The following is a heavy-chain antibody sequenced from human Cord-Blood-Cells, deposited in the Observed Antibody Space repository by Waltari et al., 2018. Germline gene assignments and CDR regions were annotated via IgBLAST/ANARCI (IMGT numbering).Heavy chain of an antibody. J-gene: IGHJ6*03. D-gene: IGHD3-3*01. Sequence: QVQLQESGPGLVKPSETLYLPCTVSGGPISSYYWSWIRQPPGKGLEWIGYIYYSGSTNYNPSLKSRVTISVDTSKNQFSLKLSSVTAADTAVYYCARAVGGFWSGYYYYYYMDVWGKGTTVTVSS. CDR1: GGPISSYY. CDR3: ARAVGGFWSGYYYYYYMDV. CDR2: IYYSGST. V-gene: IGHV4-59*01.